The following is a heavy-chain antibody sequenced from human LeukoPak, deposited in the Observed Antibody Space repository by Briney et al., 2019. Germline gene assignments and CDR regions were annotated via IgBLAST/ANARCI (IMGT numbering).Heavy chain of an antibody. J-gene: IGHJ5*02. D-gene: IGHD4-17*01. V-gene: IGHV3-23*01. Sequence: QPGGSLRLSCAASGFTFSNFAMTWVRQAPGKGLEWVSSITGSHGPTYNTDSVKGRFTISRDNSQNTLYPQMNSLRAEDTAVYYCTKDPNGDYVGAFDPWGQGTLVTVSS. CDR3: TKDPNGDYVGAFDP. CDR1: GFTFSNFA. CDR2: ITGSHGPT.